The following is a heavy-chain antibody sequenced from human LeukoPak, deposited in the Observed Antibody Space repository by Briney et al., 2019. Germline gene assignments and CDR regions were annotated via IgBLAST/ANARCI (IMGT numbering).Heavy chain of an antibody. D-gene: IGHD2-2*01. CDR1: GFTFSSYG. Sequence: GGSLRLSCAASGFTFSSYGMHWVRQAPGKGLEWVAVIWYDGSNKYYADSVKGRFTISRDNSKNTLYLQMNSLRAEDTAVYYCAREDIVVVPAAMDYYYYYGMDVWGKGTTVTVSS. CDR2: IWYDGSNK. V-gene: IGHV3-33*01. J-gene: IGHJ6*04. CDR3: AREDIVVVPAAMDYYYYYGMDV.